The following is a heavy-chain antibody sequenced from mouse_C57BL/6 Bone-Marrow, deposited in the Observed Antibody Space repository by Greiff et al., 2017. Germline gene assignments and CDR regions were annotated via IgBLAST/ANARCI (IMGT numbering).Heavy chain of an antibody. CDR1: GFSLTSYG. CDR2: IWSGGST. Sequence: QVQLQQSGPGLVQPSQSLSITCTVSGFSLTSYGVHWVRQSPGKGLEWLGVIWSGGSTDYNAAFISRLSISKDNSKSQVFFKMNSLQAEDTAIYYCARKNYGSSGDYWGQGTSVTVSS. D-gene: IGHD1-1*01. V-gene: IGHV2-2*01. CDR3: ARKNYGSSGDY. J-gene: IGHJ4*01.